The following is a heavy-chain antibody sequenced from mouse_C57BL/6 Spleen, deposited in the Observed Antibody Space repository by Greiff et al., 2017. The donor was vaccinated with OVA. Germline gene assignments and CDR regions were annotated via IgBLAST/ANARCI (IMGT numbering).Heavy chain of an antibody. CDR3: ARGRAMITTTAYYVDY. J-gene: IGHJ2*01. CDR1: GYTFTDYY. V-gene: IGHV1-26*01. D-gene: IGHD2-4*01. CDR2: INPNNGGT. Sequence: VQLQQSGPELVKPGASVKISCKASGYTFTDYYMNWVKQSHGKSLEWIGDINPNNGGTSYNQKFKGKATLTVDKSSSTAYMELRSLTAEDSAVYYCARGRAMITTTAYYVDYWGQGTTLTVSS.